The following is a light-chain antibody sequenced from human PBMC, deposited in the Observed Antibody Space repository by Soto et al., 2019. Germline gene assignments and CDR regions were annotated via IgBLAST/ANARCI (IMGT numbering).Light chain of an antibody. CDR2: GAS. CDR3: QQYVSSPWA. CDR1: QSVTNSF. Sequence: EIVLAQSPGTLSLSPGERATLSCRASQSVTNSFLAWYQQKHGQAPRLLIYGASRRATGIPDRFTGSGSGTDFTLTISRLEPEDFAVYYCQQYVSSPWAFDQGTKVEI. V-gene: IGKV3-20*01. J-gene: IGKJ1*01.